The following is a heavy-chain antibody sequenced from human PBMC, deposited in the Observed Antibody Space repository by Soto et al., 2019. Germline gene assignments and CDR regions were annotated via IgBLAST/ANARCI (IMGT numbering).Heavy chain of an antibody. CDR3: ARYEFSSGWYDYFQY. J-gene: IGHJ4*02. V-gene: IGHV4-59*08. CDR2: VSSSGST. D-gene: IGHD6-19*01. CDR1: GGSISGYY. Sequence: QVQLQESGPGLVKPSETLSLTCAVSGGSISGYYWNWIRQPPGKGLEWIGYVSSSGSTKHNPSLNSRVTMSVDTSKNQFSLNLNSVTAADTAVYYCARYEFSSGWYDYFQYWGRGTLVAVSS.